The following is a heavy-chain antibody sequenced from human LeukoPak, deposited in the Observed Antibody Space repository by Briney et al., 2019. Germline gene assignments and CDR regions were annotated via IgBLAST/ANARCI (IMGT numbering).Heavy chain of an antibody. CDR1: GFSISSYNYY. CDR3: AREPYGSGTFDY. J-gene: IGHJ4*02. D-gene: IGHD3-10*01. V-gene: IGHV4-61*01. Sequence: KPSETLSLTCTVSGFSISSYNYYWGWLRQPPGKGLEWIGYIYYSGSTNYNPSLKSRVTISVDTSKNQFSLKLSSVTAADTAEYYCAREPYGSGTFDYWGQGTLVTVSA. CDR2: IYYSGST.